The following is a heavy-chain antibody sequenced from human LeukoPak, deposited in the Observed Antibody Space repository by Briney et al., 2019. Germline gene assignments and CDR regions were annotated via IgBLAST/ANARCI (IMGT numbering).Heavy chain of an antibody. Sequence: ASVKVSCKASGYTFTGYYMHWVRQAPGQGLEWMGWINPNSGGTNYAQKFQGRVTMTRDTSISTAYMKLSRLRSDDTAVYYCATLPDTAMVFFDYWGQGTLVTVSS. V-gene: IGHV1-2*02. CDR2: INPNSGGT. CDR3: ATLPDTAMVFFDY. J-gene: IGHJ4*02. CDR1: GYTFTGYY. D-gene: IGHD5-18*01.